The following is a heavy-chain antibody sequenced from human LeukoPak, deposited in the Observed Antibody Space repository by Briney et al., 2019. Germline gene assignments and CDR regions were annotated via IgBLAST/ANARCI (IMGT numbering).Heavy chain of an antibody. D-gene: IGHD6-19*01. CDR1: GFTFSNAW. Sequence: GGSLRLSCAASGFTFSNAWMSWVRQAPGKGLEWVGRIKSKTDGRTTDYAAPVKGRFTISRDDSKNTLYLQMNSLKTEDTAVYYCTTPYSSGLIAYWGQGTQVTVSS. CDR2: IKSKTDGRTT. CDR3: TTPYSSGLIAY. V-gene: IGHV3-15*01. J-gene: IGHJ4*02.